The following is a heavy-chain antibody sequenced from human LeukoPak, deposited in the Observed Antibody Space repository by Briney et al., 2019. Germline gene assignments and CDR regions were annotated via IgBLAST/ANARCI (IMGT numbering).Heavy chain of an antibody. D-gene: IGHD6-13*01. CDR3: ARDPNSSSWNFGAFDI. Sequence: SETLSLTCTVSGGSISSYYWSWIRQPPGKGLEWIGYIYYSGSTNYNPSPKSRVTISVDTSKNQFSLKLSSVTAADTAVYYCARDPNSSSWNFGAFDIWGQGTMVTVSS. V-gene: IGHV4-59*12. CDR1: GGSISSYY. CDR2: IYYSGST. J-gene: IGHJ3*02.